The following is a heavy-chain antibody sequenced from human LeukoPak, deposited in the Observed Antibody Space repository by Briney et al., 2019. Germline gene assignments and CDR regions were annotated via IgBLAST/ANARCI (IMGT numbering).Heavy chain of an antibody. CDR3: ARDVVGSSDWYGGGGNWFDP. D-gene: IGHD6-19*01. CDR1: GGSISSYY. Sequence: SETLSLTCTVSGGSISSYYSCWIRQPPGTGLGWIGYIYYSGSANYNPSLQSRVSISVDTSKNQLSLKLRSVTAADAAVCYWARDVVGSSDWYGGGGNWFDPWGQGTLVTVSS. J-gene: IGHJ5*02. CDR2: IYYSGSA. V-gene: IGHV4-59*01.